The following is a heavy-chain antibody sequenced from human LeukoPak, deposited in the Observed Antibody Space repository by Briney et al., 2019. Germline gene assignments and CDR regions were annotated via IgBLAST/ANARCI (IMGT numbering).Heavy chain of an antibody. V-gene: IGHV3-48*01. D-gene: IGHD3-10*01. CDR2: ISSSSNTI. Sequence: PGGSLRLSCAGSGFTFSSYSMSWVRQAPGKGLEWVSYISSSSNTIYYADSVKGRFTISRDNAKKSMYLQMNSLRAGDTAVYYCARDPYGSGSYYNSAFDIWGQGTMVTVSS. J-gene: IGHJ3*02. CDR3: ARDPYGSGSYYNSAFDI. CDR1: GFTFSSYS.